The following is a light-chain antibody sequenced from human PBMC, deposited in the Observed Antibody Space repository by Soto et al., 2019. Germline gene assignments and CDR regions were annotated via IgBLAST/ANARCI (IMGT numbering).Light chain of an antibody. J-gene: IGLJ1*01. CDR1: SSDVGDYNY. CDR3: SSYAGTNNPYV. Sequence: QSVLTQPRSGSGSPGQSVTISCTGTSSDVGDYNYVSWYQHHPGKAPKLMIYEVTKRPSGVPDRFSGSKSGNTASLTVSGLQAEDEADYYCSSYAGTNNPYVFGTGTKFTV. V-gene: IGLV2-8*01. CDR2: EVT.